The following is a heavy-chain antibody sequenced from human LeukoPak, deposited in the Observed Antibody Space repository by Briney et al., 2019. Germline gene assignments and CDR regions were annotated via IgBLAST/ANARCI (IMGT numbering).Heavy chain of an antibody. CDR2: IYYSGST. CDR3: ARSFSGSYYITDY. V-gene: IGHV4-59*12. D-gene: IGHD3-10*01. CDR1: GGSISSYY. Sequence: PSETLSLTCTVSGGSISSYYWSWIRQPPGKGLEWIGYIYYSGSTNYNPSLKSRVAMSVDTSKNQFSLKLSSVTAADTAVYYCARSFSGSYYITDYWGQGTLVTVSS. J-gene: IGHJ4*02.